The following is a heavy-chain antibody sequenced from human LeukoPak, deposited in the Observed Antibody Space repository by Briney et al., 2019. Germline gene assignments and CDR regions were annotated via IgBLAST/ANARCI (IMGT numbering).Heavy chain of an antibody. CDR2: ISSSGSTI. J-gene: IGHJ4*02. Sequence: GGSLRLSCAASGFTFSDYYMSWIRQALGRGLEWVSYISSSGSTIYYADSVKGRFTISRDNAKNSLYLQMNSLRAEDTAVYYCASKWYCGGDCYYQIDYWGQGTLVTVSS. CDR1: GFTFSDYY. D-gene: IGHD2-21*02. V-gene: IGHV3-11*04. CDR3: ASKWYCGGDCYYQIDY.